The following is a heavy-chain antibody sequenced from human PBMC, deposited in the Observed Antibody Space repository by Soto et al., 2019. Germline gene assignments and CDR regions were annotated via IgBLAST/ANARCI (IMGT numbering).Heavy chain of an antibody. Sequence: ASVKVSCKASGYTFTSYAMHWVRQAPGQRLEWMGWINAGNGNTKYSQKFQGRVTITRDTSASTAYMELSSLRSEDTAVYYCARVYGGEYYYDSSGYYLDYFDYWCQGTLGTVSS. J-gene: IGHJ4*02. CDR1: GYTFTSYA. CDR3: ARVYGGEYYYDSSGYYLDYFDY. CDR2: INAGNGNT. V-gene: IGHV1-3*01. D-gene: IGHD3-22*01.